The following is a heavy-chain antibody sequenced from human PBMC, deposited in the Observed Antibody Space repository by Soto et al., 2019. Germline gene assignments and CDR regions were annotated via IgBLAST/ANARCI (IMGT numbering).Heavy chain of an antibody. V-gene: IGHV3-30-3*01. CDR1: GFTFSSYA. CDR3: ARDEAPSVNWNAPVYYYYGLDV. J-gene: IGHJ6*02. CDR2: ISNDGDHK. D-gene: IGHD1-1*01. Sequence: QVQLVESGGGVVQPGRSLRLSCAASGFTFSSYAMHWVRQAPGKGLEWVAVISNDGDHKYYADSVKGRFTISRDNSDNTLYLQMNSLRPEDTAVYYCARDEAPSVNWNAPVYYYYGLDVWGQGTTVTVSS.